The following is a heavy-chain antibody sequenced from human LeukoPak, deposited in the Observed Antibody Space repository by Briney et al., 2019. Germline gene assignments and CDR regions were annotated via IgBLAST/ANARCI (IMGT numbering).Heavy chain of an antibody. D-gene: IGHD3-16*02. CDR3: ATHLVMITFGGVIVDYFDY. J-gene: IGHJ4*02. CDR2: IKQDGSEK. Sequence: PGGSLRLSCAASGFTFSSYWMSWVRQAPGKGLEWVANIKQDGSEKYHVDSVKGRFTISRDNAKNSLYLQMNGLRAEDTAVYYCATHLVMITFGGVIVDYFDYWGQGTLVTVSS. V-gene: IGHV3-7*01. CDR1: GFTFSSYW.